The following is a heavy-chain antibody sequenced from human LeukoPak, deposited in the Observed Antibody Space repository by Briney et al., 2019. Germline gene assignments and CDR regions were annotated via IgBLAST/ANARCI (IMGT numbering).Heavy chain of an antibody. V-gene: IGHV4-34*01. Sequence: SETLSLTCAVYGGSFSGYYWSWIRQPPGKGLEWIGEINHSGSTNYNPSLKSRVTISVDTSKNQFSLKLSSVTAADTAVYYCASRYSSSWYLPLFDYWGQGTLVTVSS. D-gene: IGHD6-13*01. CDR2: INHSGST. CDR1: GGSFSGYY. CDR3: ASRYSSSWYLPLFDY. J-gene: IGHJ4*02.